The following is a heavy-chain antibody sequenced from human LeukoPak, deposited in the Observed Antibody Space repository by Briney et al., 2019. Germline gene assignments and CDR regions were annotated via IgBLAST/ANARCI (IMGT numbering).Heavy chain of an antibody. J-gene: IGHJ4*02. CDR3: AKDISYTQLWYFDY. CDR2: ISWNSGSI. CDR1: GFTFDDYA. D-gene: IGHD5-18*01. Sequence: PGRSLRLSCAASGFTFDDYAMHWVRQAPGKGLEWVSGISWNSGSIGYADSVKGRFTISRDNAKNSLYLQMNSLRAEDTALYYCAKDISYTQLWYFDYWGQGTLVTVSS. V-gene: IGHV3-9*01.